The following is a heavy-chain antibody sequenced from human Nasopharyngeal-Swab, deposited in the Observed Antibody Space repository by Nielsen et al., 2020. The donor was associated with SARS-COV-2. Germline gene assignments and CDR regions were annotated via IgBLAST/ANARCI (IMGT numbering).Heavy chain of an antibody. CDR3: SRCGGSCYTGKDY. J-gene: IGHJ4*02. Sequence: GSLKISCAASGFIFRDSAIHWVRQASGKGLEWVGRIRSKGNSYATEYAASVEGRFTISRDDSKNTAYLQMNSLMTEDTAVYYCSRCGGSCYTGKDYWGQGTLVTVSS. D-gene: IGHD2-15*01. CDR1: GFIFRDSA. V-gene: IGHV3-73*01. CDR2: IRSKGNSYAT.